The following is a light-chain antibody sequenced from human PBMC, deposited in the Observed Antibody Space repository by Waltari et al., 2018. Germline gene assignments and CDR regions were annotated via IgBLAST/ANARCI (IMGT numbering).Light chain of an antibody. J-gene: IGKJ3*01. CDR1: ESLLHSNGYNY. CDR3: MQALQTPFT. V-gene: IGKV2-28*01. CDR2: LGS. Sequence: DIVMTQSPLSLPVTPGEPASISCRSSESLLHSNGYNYLDWYLQKPGQSPQLLIYLGSNRASGVPDRFSGSGSGTDFTLKISRVEAEDVGIYYCMQALQTPFTF.